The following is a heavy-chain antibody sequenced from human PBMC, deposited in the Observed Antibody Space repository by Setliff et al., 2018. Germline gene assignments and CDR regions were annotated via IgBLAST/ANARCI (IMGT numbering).Heavy chain of an antibody. CDR3: AKAGGYNFAD. CDR2: IYHSGAA. V-gene: IGHV4-39*07. J-gene: IGHJ4*02. CDR1: GGSISSGSYY. Sequence: PSETLSLTCTVSGGSISSGSYYWGWIRQPPGKGLEWIGNIYHSGAAPYNPSLKSRLTISVDTSKNQFSLKLSSVTAADTAVYYCAKAGGYNFADWGQGTLVTVSS. D-gene: IGHD1-1*01.